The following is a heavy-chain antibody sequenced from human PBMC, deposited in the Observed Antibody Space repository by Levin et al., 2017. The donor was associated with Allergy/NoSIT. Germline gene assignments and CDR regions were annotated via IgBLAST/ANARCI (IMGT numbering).Heavy chain of an antibody. CDR1: GFTFSSYW. CDR3: ARALIVGATSGGDY. J-gene: IGHJ4*02. Sequence: GGSLRLSCAASGFTFSSYWMHWVRQAPGKGLVWVSRISSDGSTTNYADSVKGRFIISRDNAGNTLYLHMNSLRAEDTAVYYWARALIVGATSGGDYWGQGTLVTVSS. V-gene: IGHV3-74*01. D-gene: IGHD1-26*01. CDR2: ISSDGSTT.